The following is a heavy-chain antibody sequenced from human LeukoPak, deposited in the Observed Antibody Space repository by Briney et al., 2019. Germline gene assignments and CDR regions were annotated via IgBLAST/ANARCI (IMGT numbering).Heavy chain of an antibody. CDR3: ARAQPAIKLRFLEWTSYYFDY. J-gene: IGHJ4*02. V-gene: IGHV3-7*01. CDR2: IKHNGGEK. D-gene: IGHD3-3*01. Sequence: GGSLRLSCVGSGFTFINYAMTWVRQSPGRGLEWVANIKHNGGEKYYVDSVKGRFTISRDNANNSLYLQMTSLRVEDTAVYYCARAQPAIKLRFLEWTSYYFDYWGQGTLVTVSS. CDR1: GFTFINYA.